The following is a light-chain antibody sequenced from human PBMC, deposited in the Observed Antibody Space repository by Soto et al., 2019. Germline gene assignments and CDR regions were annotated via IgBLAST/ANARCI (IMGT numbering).Light chain of an antibody. CDR1: SSNIGSNS. J-gene: IGLJ3*02. CDR3: AAWDDSLSGL. Sequence: QSVLTQPPSASGTPGQRVTISCSGSSSNIGSNSVYWYQQFPGKAPKLLIYNNNQRPSGVPDRFSGSKSGTSASLAISGLRSEDEADYYCAAWDDSLSGLFGGGTKVTVL. CDR2: NNN. V-gene: IGLV1-47*02.